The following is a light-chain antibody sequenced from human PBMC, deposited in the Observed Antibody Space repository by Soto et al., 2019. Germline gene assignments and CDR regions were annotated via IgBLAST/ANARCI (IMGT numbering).Light chain of an antibody. CDR3: QHYGGALA. J-gene: IGKJ4*01. Sequence: EVALTQSPGTLSLSPGERATVSCRATQSVTNSYLAWYQQKPGQAPRLLIHGASRRASGIPDRFSGSGSGTDFTLTSSRLEPEDFAVYYCQHYGGALAFGGGTKVEIK. V-gene: IGKV3-20*01. CDR1: QSVTNSY. CDR2: GAS.